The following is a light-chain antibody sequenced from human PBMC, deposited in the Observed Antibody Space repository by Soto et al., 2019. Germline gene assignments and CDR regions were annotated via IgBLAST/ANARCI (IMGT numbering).Light chain of an antibody. V-gene: IGKV3-20*01. CDR3: QQYGSSPVT. J-gene: IGKJ5*01. Sequence: EIVLTQSPGTLSLSPGEGVTLSCRASQSVTSNYLAWYQQKPGQAPRLLIYGASSRATGIPDRFSGSGSGTDFTLTISRLEPEDFAVYYCQQYGSSPVTFGQGTRLEIK. CDR1: QSVTSNY. CDR2: GAS.